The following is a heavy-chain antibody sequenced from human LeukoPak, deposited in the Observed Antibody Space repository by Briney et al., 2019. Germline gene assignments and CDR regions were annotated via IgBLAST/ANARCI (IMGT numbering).Heavy chain of an antibody. CDR2: IYYSGST. CDR3: ARVALGCSSTSCYSWFDP. D-gene: IGHD2-2*01. J-gene: IGHJ5*02. CDR1: GGSISSGGYY. Sequence: PSETLSLTCTVSGGSISSGGYYWSWIRQHPGKGLEWIGYIYYSGSTYYNPSLKSRVTISVDTSKNQFSLKLSSVTAADTAVYYCARVALGCSSTSCYSWFDPWGQGTLVTVSS. V-gene: IGHV4-31*03.